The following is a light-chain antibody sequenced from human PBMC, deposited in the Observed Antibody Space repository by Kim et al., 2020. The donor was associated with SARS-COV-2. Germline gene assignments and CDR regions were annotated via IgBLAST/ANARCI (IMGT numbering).Light chain of an antibody. CDR2: SNN. Sequence: RVTFSCSGSSFNIGSNTVNWYQQLPGTAPKLLIYSNNQRPSGVPDRFSGSKSGTSASLAISGLQSEDEADYYCAAWDDSLNGFYVFGTGTKVTVL. V-gene: IGLV1-44*01. CDR3: AAWDDSLNGFYV. J-gene: IGLJ1*01. CDR1: SFNIGSNT.